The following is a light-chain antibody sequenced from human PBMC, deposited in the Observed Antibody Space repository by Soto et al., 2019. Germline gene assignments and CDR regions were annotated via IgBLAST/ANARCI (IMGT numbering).Light chain of an antibody. Sequence: SYELTQTPAVSVSPGQTASISCSGDKLGNKYTCWYQQKPGQSPVLVIYQDSERPSGIPERFSGSSSGNTATLTISGLQAEDEADYYCSSSAGTHTLVFGGGTKLTVL. CDR2: QDS. V-gene: IGLV3-1*01. CDR1: KLGNKY. CDR3: SSSAGTHTLV. J-gene: IGLJ3*02.